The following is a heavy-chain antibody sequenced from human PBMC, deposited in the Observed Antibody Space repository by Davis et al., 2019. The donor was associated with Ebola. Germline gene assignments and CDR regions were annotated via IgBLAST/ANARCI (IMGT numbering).Heavy chain of an antibody. D-gene: IGHD6-13*01. Sequence: ASVKVSCKASGYTFTSYDINWVRQATGQGLEWMGWMNPNSGNTGYAQKFQGRVTMTRNTSISTAYMELSSLRSEDTAVYYCARSPLAQQLAVDYWGQGTLVTVSS. J-gene: IGHJ4*02. CDR2: MNPNSGNT. V-gene: IGHV1-8*01. CDR3: ARSPLAQQLAVDY. CDR1: GYTFTSYD.